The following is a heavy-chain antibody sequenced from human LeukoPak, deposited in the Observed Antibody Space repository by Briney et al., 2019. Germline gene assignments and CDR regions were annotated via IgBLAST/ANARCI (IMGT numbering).Heavy chain of an antibody. D-gene: IGHD6-19*01. Sequence: ASEKVSCKASGYTFTGYYMHWVRQAPGQGLEWMGWINPNSGGTNYAQKFQGRVTMTRDTSISTAYMELSRLRSDDTAVYYCARDAPKAVVAGTRYVHYYWGQGTLVTVSS. CDR1: GYTFTGYY. V-gene: IGHV1-2*02. CDR3: ARDAPKAVVAGTRYVHYY. J-gene: IGHJ4*02. CDR2: INPNSGGT.